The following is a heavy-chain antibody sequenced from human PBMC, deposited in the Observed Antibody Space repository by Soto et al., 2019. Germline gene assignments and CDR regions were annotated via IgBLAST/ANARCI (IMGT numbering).Heavy chain of an antibody. D-gene: IGHD2-15*01. Sequence: EVQLVESGGGLVQPGGSLRLSCAASGFTFSSYSMNWVRQAPGKGLEWVSYISSSSSTIYYADSVKGRFTISRDNAKNSLYLQMNSLRAEDTAVYYCETKDIVVVVAAPWDWYADDYWGQGTLVTVSS. J-gene: IGHJ4*02. V-gene: IGHV3-48*01. CDR3: ETKDIVVVVAAPWDWYADDY. CDR1: GFTFSSYS. CDR2: ISSSSSTI.